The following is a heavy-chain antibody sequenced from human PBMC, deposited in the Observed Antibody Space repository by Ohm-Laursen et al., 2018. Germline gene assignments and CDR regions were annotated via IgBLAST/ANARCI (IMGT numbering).Heavy chain of an antibody. CDR1: GYTFTGYY. V-gene: IGHV1-2*02. CDR2: INPNSGGT. CDR3: ARDVIGLVVITHSPLDY. D-gene: IGHD3-22*01. Sequence: ASVKVSCKASGYTFTGYYMHWVRQAPGQGLEWMGWINPNSGGTNYVQKFQGRVTMTRDTSISTAYMELSRLRSDDTAVYYCARDVIGLVVITHSPLDYWGQGTLVTVSS. J-gene: IGHJ4*02.